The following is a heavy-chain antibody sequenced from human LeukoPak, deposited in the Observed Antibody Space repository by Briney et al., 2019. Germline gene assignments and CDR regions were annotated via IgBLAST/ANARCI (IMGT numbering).Heavy chain of an antibody. CDR2: ISSSGSSI. D-gene: IGHD4-11*01. CDR1: GLTFSSYE. J-gene: IGHJ5*02. Sequence: PGGSLRLSCAASGLTFSSYEMNWVRQAPGKGLEWVSYISSSGSSIYYADSVRGRFTVSRDNAKNTLYLEMNSLRVEDTAVYYCARDNSPGWFGPWGQGALVTVSS. V-gene: IGHV3-48*03. CDR3: ARDNSPGWFGP.